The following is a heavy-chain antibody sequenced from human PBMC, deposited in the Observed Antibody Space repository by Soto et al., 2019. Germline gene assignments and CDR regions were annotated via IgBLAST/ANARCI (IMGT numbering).Heavy chain of an antibody. V-gene: IGHV3-66*01. J-gene: IGHJ4*02. CDR2: IYSDGST. CDR3: APLTKYDILTGFYPC. Sequence: EVQLVESGGGLVQPGGSLRLSCAASGFTVNSNYMSWVRQAPGKGLEWVSVIYSDGSTYYADSVKGRFIISRDNSNNTLYFQMNRLRAEDTAVYYCAPLTKYDILTGFYPCWGQGTLVTVSS. CDR1: GFTVNSNY. D-gene: IGHD3-9*01.